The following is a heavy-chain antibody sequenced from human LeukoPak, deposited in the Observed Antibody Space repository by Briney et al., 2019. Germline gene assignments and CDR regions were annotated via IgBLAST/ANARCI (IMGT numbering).Heavy chain of an antibody. CDR2: TSGSGGST. CDR1: GFIFSSYV. CDR3: ASGPSGYYAMDV. Sequence: PGGSLRLSCAASGFIFSSYVMNWVRQAPGKGLQWVSGTSGSGGSTSYADSVKGRFTISRDNSKNTLYLQMNSLRAEDTAVYYCASGPSGYYAMDVWGQGTTVTVSS. J-gene: IGHJ6*02. V-gene: IGHV3-23*01. D-gene: IGHD6-25*01.